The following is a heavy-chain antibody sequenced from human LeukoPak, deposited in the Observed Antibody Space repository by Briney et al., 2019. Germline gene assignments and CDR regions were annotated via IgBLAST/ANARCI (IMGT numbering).Heavy chain of an antibody. Sequence: GGSLRLSCAASGFTFSSYALSWLRQAPGKGLEWVGAISGSGGSRYYADSVKCRFTISRDNSKNTLYLQMNRLRAEDTAVYYCARVDCSSTSCPDAFDFWGQGTMVTVSS. J-gene: IGHJ3*01. CDR1: GFTFSSYA. CDR2: ISGSGGSR. V-gene: IGHV3-23*01. D-gene: IGHD2-2*01. CDR3: ARVDCSSTSCPDAFDF.